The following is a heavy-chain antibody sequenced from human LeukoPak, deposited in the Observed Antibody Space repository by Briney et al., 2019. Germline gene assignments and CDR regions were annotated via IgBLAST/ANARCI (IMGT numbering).Heavy chain of an antibody. CDR3: ANDYRSGSFHDF. V-gene: IGHV3-23*01. Sequence: PGGPLRLSCAASGFTFSSYAMSWVRQAPGKGLEWVSAISGSGGSTYYADSVKGRFTISRDNSKNTLYLQMNSLRAEDTAVYYCANDYRSGSFHDFWGQGTLVTVSS. J-gene: IGHJ4*02. CDR1: GFTFSSYA. CDR2: ISGSGGST. D-gene: IGHD3-10*01.